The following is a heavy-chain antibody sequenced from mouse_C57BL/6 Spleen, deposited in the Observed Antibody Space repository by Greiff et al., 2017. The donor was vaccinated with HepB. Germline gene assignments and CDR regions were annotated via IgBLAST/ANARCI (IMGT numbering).Heavy chain of an antibody. CDR3: ARKGGYDYDAGFAY. J-gene: IGHJ3*01. V-gene: IGHV2-2*01. D-gene: IGHD2-4*01. CDR1: GFSLTSYG. CDR2: IWSGGST. Sequence: VHLVESGPGLVQPSQSLSITCTVSGFSLTSYGVHWVRQSPGKGLEWLGVIWSGGSTDYNAAFISRLSISKDNSKSQVFFKMNSLQADDTAIYYCARKGGYDYDAGFAYWGQGTLVTVSA.